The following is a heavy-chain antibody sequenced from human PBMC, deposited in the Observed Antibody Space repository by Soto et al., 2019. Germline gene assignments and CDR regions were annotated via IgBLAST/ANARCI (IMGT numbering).Heavy chain of an antibody. CDR2: ISYDGSDK. CDR3: ARDMAPEDNYYGMDV. CDR1: GFTFSSYA. Sequence: QVQLVESGGGVVQPGRSLRLSCAASGFTFSSYAMHWVRQAPGKGLEWVAVISYDGSDKYYADSVKGRFTISRDKSKNTRYLQLTSRRADDTAVYYCARDMAPEDNYYGMDVWGQGTTVTVSS. J-gene: IGHJ6*02. D-gene: IGHD3-10*01. V-gene: IGHV3-30-3*01.